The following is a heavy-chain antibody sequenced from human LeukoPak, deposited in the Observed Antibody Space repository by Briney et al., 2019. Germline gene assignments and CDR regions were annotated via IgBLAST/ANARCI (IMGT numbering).Heavy chain of an antibody. J-gene: IGHJ6*03. Sequence: ASVKVSCKASGYTFTSYGISWVRQAPGQGLEWMGWMSAYNGNTNYAQKLQGRVTMTTDTSTSTAYMELRSLRSDDTAVYYCAREGYYGSGFGYYYYMDVWGKGTTVTVSS. CDR3: AREGYYGSGFGYYYYMDV. D-gene: IGHD3-10*01. V-gene: IGHV1-18*01. CDR2: MSAYNGNT. CDR1: GYTFTSYG.